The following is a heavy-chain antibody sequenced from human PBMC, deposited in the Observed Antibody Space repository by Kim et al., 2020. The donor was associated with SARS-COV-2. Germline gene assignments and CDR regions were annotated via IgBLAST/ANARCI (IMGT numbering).Heavy chain of an antibody. J-gene: IGHJ4*02. V-gene: IGHV3-49*04. Sequence: GGSLRLSCTASGFTFGDYAMSWVRQAPGKGLEWVGFIRSKAYGGTTEYAASVKGRFTISRDDSKSIAYLQMNSLKTEDTAVYYCTSRGWGIYYYGSGSYHPAGYGGQGTLVTVSS. CDR2: IRSKAYGGTT. CDR3: TSRGWGIYYYGSGSYHPAGY. D-gene: IGHD3-10*01. CDR1: GFTFGDYA.